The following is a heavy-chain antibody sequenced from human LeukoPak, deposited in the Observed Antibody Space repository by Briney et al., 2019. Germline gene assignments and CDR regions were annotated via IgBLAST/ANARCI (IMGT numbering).Heavy chain of an antibody. CDR2: INHSGST. CDR1: GGSFSGYY. D-gene: IGHD5-12*01. CDR3: ARGRGATIPFPPDY. Sequence: SETLSLTCAVYGGSFSGYYWSWIRQPPGKGLEWIGEINHSGSTNYNPSLKSRVTISVDTSKNQFSLKLSSVTAADTAVYYCARGRGATIPFPPDYWGQRTLVTVSS. J-gene: IGHJ4*02. V-gene: IGHV4-34*01.